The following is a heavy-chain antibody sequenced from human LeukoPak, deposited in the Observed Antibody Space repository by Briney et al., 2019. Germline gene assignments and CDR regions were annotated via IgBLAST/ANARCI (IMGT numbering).Heavy chain of an antibody. CDR3: TRGSGWYDY. Sequence: SGGSLRLSCAASGFTFSWYWMSWVRQAPGKGLEWVANIKQDGSEKYYVDSVKGRFTISRDNAKNSLHLEMNSLRAEDTAVYYCTRGSGWYDYWGQGTLVTVSS. D-gene: IGHD6-19*01. V-gene: IGHV3-7*04. J-gene: IGHJ4*02. CDR2: IKQDGSEK. CDR1: GFTFSWYW.